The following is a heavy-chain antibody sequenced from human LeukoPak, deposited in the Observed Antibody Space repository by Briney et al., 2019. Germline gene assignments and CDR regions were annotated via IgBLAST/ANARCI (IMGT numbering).Heavy chain of an antibody. D-gene: IGHD2/OR15-2a*01. V-gene: IGHV3-21*01. CDR2: IDNSGTYI. CDR1: GFTFTTYS. CDR3: AGANPVFLNYFFLFHLDL. J-gene: IGHJ6*04. Sequence: PGGSLRLSCAASGFTFTTYSMDWVRQAPGKGLEWVSSIDNSGTYIYYADSVKGRFTISRDNSKNSLYLQMNSLRAEDTAVYYCAGANPVFLNYFFLFHLDLRGKGTTVTVSS.